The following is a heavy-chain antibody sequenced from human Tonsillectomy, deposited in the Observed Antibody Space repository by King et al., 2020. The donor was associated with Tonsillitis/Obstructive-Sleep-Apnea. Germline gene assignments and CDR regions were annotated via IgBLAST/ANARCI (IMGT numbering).Heavy chain of an antibody. CDR3: ARGAPAALDY. J-gene: IGHJ4*02. CDR1: GFPFLNYG. CDR2: IGLDGSNK. V-gene: IGHV3-33*01. D-gene: IGHD2-2*01. Sequence: VQLVESGGAVSRPGGSRKLSCAAPGFPFLNYGRHWSPKAPGRGREGGEVIGLDGSNKNYADSVKGRFTISRDNSKNTLYLQMNSLRAEDTAVYYCARGAPAALDYWGQGTLLTVSS.